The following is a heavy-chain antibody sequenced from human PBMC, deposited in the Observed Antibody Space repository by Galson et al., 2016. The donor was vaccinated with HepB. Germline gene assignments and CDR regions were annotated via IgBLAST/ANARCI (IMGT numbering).Heavy chain of an antibody. CDR3: AKERGWYGGPNYGS. Sequence: SLRLSCAASGLTFTGYAIHWVRQAPGKGLEWVSDISGAGGTTHYADSVKGRFTISRDNSRDTLYLQMDRLRAADTAAYYCAKERGWYGGPNYGSWGQGTLVTVSS. CDR1: GLTFTGYA. CDR2: ISGAGGTT. V-gene: IGHV3-23*01. D-gene: IGHD2-15*01. J-gene: IGHJ5*02.